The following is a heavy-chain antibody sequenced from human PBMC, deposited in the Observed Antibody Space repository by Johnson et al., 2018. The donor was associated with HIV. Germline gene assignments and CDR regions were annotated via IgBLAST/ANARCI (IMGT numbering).Heavy chain of an antibody. CDR1: GFTFSSYA. J-gene: IGHJ3*02. V-gene: IGHV3-30*04. CDR3: ARGGTMIVVVITYDAFDI. D-gene: IGHD3-22*01. Sequence: QVQLVESGGGVVQPGRSLRLSCAASGFTFSSYAMHWVRQAPGKGLAWVAVISYDGSNKYYADSVKGRFTISRDNSKNTLYLQMNSLRAEDTAVYYCARGGTMIVVVITYDAFDIWGQGTMVTVSS. CDR2: ISYDGSNK.